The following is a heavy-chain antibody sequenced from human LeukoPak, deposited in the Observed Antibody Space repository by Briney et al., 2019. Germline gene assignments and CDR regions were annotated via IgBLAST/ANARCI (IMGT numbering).Heavy chain of an antibody. CDR3: ARDQYIAVAGTWCFFDH. V-gene: IGHV1-69*04. J-gene: IGHJ4*02. CDR1: GGTFSSYA. D-gene: IGHD6-19*01. Sequence: SVKVSCKASGGTFSSYAISWVRQAPGQGLEWMGRIIPILGIANYAQKFQGRVTITADKSTSTAYMELSSLRSEDTAVYYCARDQYIAVAGTWCFFDHWGQGTLVTVSS. CDR2: IIPILGIA.